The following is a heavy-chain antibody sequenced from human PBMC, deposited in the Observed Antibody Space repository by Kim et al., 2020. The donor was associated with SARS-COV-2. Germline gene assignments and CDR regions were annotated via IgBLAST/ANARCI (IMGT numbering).Heavy chain of an antibody. J-gene: IGHJ3*02. CDR2: ISYDGSNK. Sequence: GGSLRLSCAASGFTFSSYGMHWVRQAPGKGLEWVAVISYDGSNKYYADSVKGRFTISRDNSKNTLYLQMNSLRAEDTAVYYCANGASGSYLRPYAFDIWGQGTMVTVSS. D-gene: IGHD1-26*01. V-gene: IGHV3-30*18. CDR3: ANGASGSYLRPYAFDI. CDR1: GFTFSSYG.